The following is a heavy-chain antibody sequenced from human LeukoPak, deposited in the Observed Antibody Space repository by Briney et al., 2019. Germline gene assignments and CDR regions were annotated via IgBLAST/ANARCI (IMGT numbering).Heavy chain of an antibody. V-gene: IGHV4-34*01. D-gene: IGHD5-12*01. CDR1: GGSFSGYY. J-gene: IGHJ4*02. Sequence: SETLSLTCAVYGGSFSGYYWSWIRQPPGKGLEWIGEINHSGSTNYNPSLKSRVTISVDTSKNQFSLKLSSVTAADTAVYYCARGNIVATVTYFDYWGQGTLVTVSS. CDR2: INHSGST. CDR3: ARGNIVATVTYFDY.